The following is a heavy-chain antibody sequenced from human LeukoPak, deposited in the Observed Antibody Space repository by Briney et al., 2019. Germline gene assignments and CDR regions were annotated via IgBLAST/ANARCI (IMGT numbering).Heavy chain of an antibody. J-gene: IGHJ4*02. Sequence: GGSLRLSCAASGFTFSSYAMSWVRQAPGKGLEWVSAISGSGGSTYYADSVKGRFTISRDNSNNTLYLQMNSLRAEDTAVYYCAKDQGSYYGKGHFDYWGQGTLVTVSS. V-gene: IGHV3-23*01. CDR3: AKDQGSYYGKGHFDY. D-gene: IGHD1-26*01. CDR2: ISGSGGST. CDR1: GFTFSSYA.